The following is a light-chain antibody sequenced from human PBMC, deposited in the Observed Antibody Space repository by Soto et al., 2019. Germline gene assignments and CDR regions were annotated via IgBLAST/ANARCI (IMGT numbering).Light chain of an antibody. Sequence: QSVLTQPPSVSGAPGQRVTMSCAGSSSNIGAGYDVHWYQQLPGTAPKLLIYGNSHRPSGVPDRFSGSKSGTSASLAITGLQAGDEADYYCQSYDNSLSGVIFGGGTKLTVL. CDR1: SSNIGAGYD. V-gene: IGLV1-40*01. CDR3: QSYDNSLSGVI. J-gene: IGLJ2*01. CDR2: GNS.